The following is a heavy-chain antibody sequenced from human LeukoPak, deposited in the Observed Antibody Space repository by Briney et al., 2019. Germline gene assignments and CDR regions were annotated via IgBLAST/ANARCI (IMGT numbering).Heavy chain of an antibody. CDR3: ARTRVFWSGYYFDY. CDR1: GGSISSYY. D-gene: IGHD3-3*01. Sequence: PSETLSLTCTVSGGSISSYYWSWIRQPPGKGLEWIGYIYYSGSTNYNPSLKSRVTISVDTSKNQFSLKLSSVTVADTAVYYCARTRVFWSGYYFDYWGQGTLVTVSS. CDR2: IYYSGST. V-gene: IGHV4-59*01. J-gene: IGHJ4*02.